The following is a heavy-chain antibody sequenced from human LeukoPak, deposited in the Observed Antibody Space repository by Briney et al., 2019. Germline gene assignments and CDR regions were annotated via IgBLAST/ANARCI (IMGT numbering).Heavy chain of an antibody. CDR3: ARHYGRGYSYGYTVGHDY. V-gene: IGHV4-39*01. CDR2: IYYSGST. D-gene: IGHD5-18*01. Sequence: SETLSLTCTVSGGSISSSSYYWGWIRQPPGKGLEWIGSIYYSGSTYYNPSLKSRVTISVDTSKNQFSLKLSSVTAADTAVYYCARHYGRGYSYGYTVGHDYWGQGTLVTVSS. J-gene: IGHJ4*02. CDR1: GGSISSSSYY.